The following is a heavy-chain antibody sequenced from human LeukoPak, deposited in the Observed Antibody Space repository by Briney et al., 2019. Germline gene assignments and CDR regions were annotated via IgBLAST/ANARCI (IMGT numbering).Heavy chain of an antibody. CDR1: DGSISSSNYF. D-gene: IGHD3-10*01. CDR2: ISYSGNT. CDR3: ARRGISMVRGLITYYFDY. V-gene: IGHV4-39*01. J-gene: IGHJ4*02. Sequence: SEALSLTCSVSDGSISSSNYFWGWIRQPPGKGLEWIGLISYSGNTYYNPSLKSRVTIFADTSKNQFSLKLTSVTAADTAVYYCARRGISMVRGLITYYFDYWGQGILVTVSS.